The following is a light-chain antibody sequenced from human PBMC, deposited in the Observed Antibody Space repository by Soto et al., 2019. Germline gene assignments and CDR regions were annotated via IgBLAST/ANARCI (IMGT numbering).Light chain of an antibody. CDR1: SSDVGSYNR. CDR3: CSYAGGSWV. J-gene: IGLJ3*02. V-gene: IGLV2-23*02. Sequence: QSALTQPASVSGSPGQSITISCTGSSSDVGSYNRVSWYQQYPGKAPKLIIYEVNKRPSGVSDRFSASKSGNTASLTISGLQTEDDADYYCCSYAGGSWVFGGGTKVTVL. CDR2: EVN.